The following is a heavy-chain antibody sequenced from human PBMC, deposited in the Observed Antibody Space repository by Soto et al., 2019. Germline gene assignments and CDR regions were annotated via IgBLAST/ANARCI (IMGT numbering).Heavy chain of an antibody. J-gene: IGHJ5*02. Sequence: SEPLYLTRTVSGGSFSSTSYYWGWMRQPPGKGLEWIGSIYYSGSTYYNPSLKSRVTISVDTSKNQFSLKLSSVTAADTAVYFCARTSPTPLVTAIHWFDPWGQGTLVTVSS. D-gene: IGHD2-21*02. CDR2: IYYSGST. CDR3: ARTSPTPLVTAIHWFDP. V-gene: IGHV4-39*01. CDR1: GGSFSSTSYY.